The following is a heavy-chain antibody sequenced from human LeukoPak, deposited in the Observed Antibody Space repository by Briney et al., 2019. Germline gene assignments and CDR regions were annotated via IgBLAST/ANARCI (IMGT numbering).Heavy chain of an antibody. Sequence: PSQTLSLTCAVSGGSISSGGYSWSWIRQPPGKGLEWIGYIYHSGSTYYNPSLKSRVTISVDRSKNQFSLKLSSVTAADTAVYYCARGSYDSSGLDYWGQGTLVTVSS. D-gene: IGHD3-22*01. CDR3: ARGSYDSSGLDY. J-gene: IGHJ4*02. CDR1: GGSISSGGYS. CDR2: IYHSGST. V-gene: IGHV4-30-2*01.